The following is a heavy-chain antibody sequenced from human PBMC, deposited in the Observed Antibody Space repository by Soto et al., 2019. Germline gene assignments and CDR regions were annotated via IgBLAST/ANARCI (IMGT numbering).Heavy chain of an antibody. J-gene: IGHJ5*02. CDR2: ISSTSKYI. CDR3: ARDGGSNWNWFDP. Sequence: EVQLVESGGGLVKPGGSLRLSCAASGLTFSTWSMNWVRQAPGKGLEWLSSISSTSKYIFYADSVKGRFTISRDNAKSSLFLQMNSLRAEDTAVYYCARDGGSNWNWFDPWGQGTLVTVYS. CDR1: GLTFSTWS. V-gene: IGHV3-21*01. D-gene: IGHD1-20*01.